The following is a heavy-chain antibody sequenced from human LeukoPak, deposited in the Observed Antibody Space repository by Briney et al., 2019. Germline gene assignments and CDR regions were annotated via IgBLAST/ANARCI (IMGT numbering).Heavy chain of an antibody. V-gene: IGHV4-34*01. CDR2: INHSGST. Sequence: SETLSLTCAVYGGSFSGYYWSWIRQPPGKGLEWIGEINHSGSTNYNPSLKSRVTISVDTSKNQFSLKLSSVTAADTAVYSSARGRGYNAFDIWGQGTMVTVSS. D-gene: IGHD5-18*01. J-gene: IGHJ3*02. CDR1: GGSFSGYY. CDR3: ARGRGYNAFDI.